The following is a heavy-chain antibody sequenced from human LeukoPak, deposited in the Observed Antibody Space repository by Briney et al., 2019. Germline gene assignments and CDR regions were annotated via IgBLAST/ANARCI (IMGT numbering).Heavy chain of an antibody. D-gene: IGHD1-26*01. CDR3: AREGLSGSYYFDY. CDR2: IYYTGST. V-gene: IGHV4-59*12. Sequence: SETLSLTCTVSGGSISGYYCSWIRQPPGKGLEWIGYIYYTGSTSYNPSLKSRVTLSMDTSKNQFSLKLSSVTAADTAVYYCAREGLSGSYYFDYWGQGTLVTVSS. J-gene: IGHJ4*02. CDR1: GGSISGYY.